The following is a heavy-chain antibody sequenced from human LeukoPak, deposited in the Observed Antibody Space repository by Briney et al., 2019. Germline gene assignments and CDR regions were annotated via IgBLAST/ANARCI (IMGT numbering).Heavy chain of an antibody. CDR3: ARSISRLARGRLFDY. CDR1: GDSIISSRYY. CDR2: IRYSGNT. D-gene: IGHD3-3*02. Sequence: SETLSLTCTVSGDSIISSRYYWGWIRQPPGKGLEWIASIRYSGNTFYNPSFKSRVTISVDTSNNQLSLRLSSVTAADAAVYYCARSISRLARGRLFDYWGQGTLVTVSS. J-gene: IGHJ4*02. V-gene: IGHV4-39*01.